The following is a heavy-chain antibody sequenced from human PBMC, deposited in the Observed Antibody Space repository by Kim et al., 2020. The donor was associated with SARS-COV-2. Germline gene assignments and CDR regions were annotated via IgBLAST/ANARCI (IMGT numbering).Heavy chain of an antibody. D-gene: IGHD2-2*01. CDR1: GFTFSSYS. J-gene: IGHJ6*02. V-gene: IGHV3-21*01. Sequence: GGSLRLSCAASGFTFSSYSMNWVRQAPGKGLEWVSSISSSSSYIYYADSVKGRFTISRDNAKNSLYLQMNSLRAEDTAVYYCARDYGIVVVPAATIYYYYGMDVWGQGTTVTVSS. CDR3: ARDYGIVVVPAATIYYYYGMDV. CDR2: ISSSSSYI.